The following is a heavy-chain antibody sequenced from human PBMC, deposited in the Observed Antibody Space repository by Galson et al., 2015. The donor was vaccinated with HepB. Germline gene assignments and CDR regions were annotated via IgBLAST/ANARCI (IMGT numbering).Heavy chain of an antibody. CDR2: IWYDGSNK. D-gene: IGHD6-19*01. CDR1: GFTFSSYG. CDR3: GRDINPRQQWQVALRY. V-gene: IGHV3-33*08. Sequence: SLRLSCAASGFTFSSYGMHWVRQAPGKGLEWVAVIWYDGSNKYYADSVKGRFTISRDNSKITLYLQMNSLRAEDTAVYYCGRDINPRQQWQVALRYWGQGTQVTVSS. J-gene: IGHJ4*02.